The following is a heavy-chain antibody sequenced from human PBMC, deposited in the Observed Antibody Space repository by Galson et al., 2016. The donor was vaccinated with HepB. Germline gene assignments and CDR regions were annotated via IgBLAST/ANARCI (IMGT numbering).Heavy chain of an antibody. J-gene: IGHJ6*02. CDR2: IDPDDSYT. D-gene: IGHD2-15*01. CDR3: ARQVVVAATGGYIYCGMEV. CDR1: GYSFTSYW. Sequence: QSGAEVKKPGESLRISCKGSGYSFTSYWISWVRQMPGKGLEWMGRIDPDDSYTNYSPSFQGHVTISADKSISTAYLQWSGLKASDTAMYYCARQVVVAATGGYIYCGMEVWGQGTTVTFSS. V-gene: IGHV5-10-1*01.